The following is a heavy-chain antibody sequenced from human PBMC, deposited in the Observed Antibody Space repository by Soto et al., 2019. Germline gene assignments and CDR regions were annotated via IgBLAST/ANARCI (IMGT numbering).Heavy chain of an antibody. CDR2: IYHSGST. J-gene: IGHJ6*02. Sequence: SETLSLTCAVSGGSISSSNWWSWVRQPPGKGLEWIGEIYHSGSTNYNPSLKSRVTISVDKSKNQFSLKLSSVTAADTAVYYCANGYYDFWSGYLSYYYYGMDVWGQGTTVTVSS. CDR3: ANGYYDFWSGYLSYYYYGMDV. CDR1: GGSISSSNW. D-gene: IGHD3-3*01. V-gene: IGHV4-4*02.